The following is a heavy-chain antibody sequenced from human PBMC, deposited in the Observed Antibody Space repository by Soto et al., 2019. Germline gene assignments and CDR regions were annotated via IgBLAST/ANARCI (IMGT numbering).Heavy chain of an antibody. CDR1: GFVSNDYD. D-gene: IGHD2-21*01. Sequence: QVQLAESGGGVVQPGRSLRLSCAASGFVSNDYDIHWVRQAPGKGLAWLAAVSYDGNKKYYAESVKGRFTISRDNSKKTLSLQLNSLVAADTAVFYCWRRIKGGLDAWGPGTLVTVSS. CDR2: VSYDGNKK. J-gene: IGHJ5*02. CDR3: WRRIKGGLDA. V-gene: IGHV3-30*03.